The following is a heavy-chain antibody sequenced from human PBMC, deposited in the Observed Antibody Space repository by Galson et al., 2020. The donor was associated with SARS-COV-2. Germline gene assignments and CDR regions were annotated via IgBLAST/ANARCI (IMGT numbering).Heavy chain of an antibody. CDR1: VSSLSTGYY. CDR2: IYTTGST. D-gene: IGHD3-10*01. Sequence: SETLSLTCTVSVSSLSTGYYWGWIRQPPGTGLAWIGSIYTTGSTYYNPSLKSRVTISVDTSNNQFSLKLSSVTAADTAVYYCARTLDYYGSGVYGFDYWGQGTLVTVSS. V-gene: IGHV4-38-2*02. J-gene: IGHJ4*02. CDR3: ARTLDYYGSGVYGFDY.